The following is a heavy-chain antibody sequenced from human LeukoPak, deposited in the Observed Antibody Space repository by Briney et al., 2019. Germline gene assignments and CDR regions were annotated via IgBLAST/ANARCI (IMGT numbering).Heavy chain of an antibody. J-gene: IGHJ4*02. Sequence: PSETLSLTCAVYGGSFSGYYWSWIRQPPGKGLEWIGEINHSGSTNYNPSLKSRVTISVDTSKNQFSLKLSSVTAADTAVYYCARLPPYYDFWSGYYPRGTGFDYWGQGTLVTVSS. CDR3: ARLPPYYDFWSGYYPRGTGFDY. V-gene: IGHV4-34*01. CDR1: GGSFSGYY. D-gene: IGHD3-3*01. CDR2: INHSGST.